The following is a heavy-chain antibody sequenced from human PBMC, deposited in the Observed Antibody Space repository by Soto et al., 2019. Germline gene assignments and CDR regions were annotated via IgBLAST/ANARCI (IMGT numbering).Heavy chain of an antibody. CDR1: GYSVSSSDYY. J-gene: IGHJ6*02. CDR3: APLSVSLSGPYGIHV. CDR2: MFYSGLT. V-gene: IGHV4-39*01. Sequence: PSETLSLTCSVSGYSVSSSDYYWAWIRRPPGKGLEWIGSMFYSGLTYYNPSLKSRVTLSVDTSKNQFSVRLNSVTAADTAVYYCAPLSVSLSGPYGIHVWGQGTTVTVT. D-gene: IGHD2-15*01.